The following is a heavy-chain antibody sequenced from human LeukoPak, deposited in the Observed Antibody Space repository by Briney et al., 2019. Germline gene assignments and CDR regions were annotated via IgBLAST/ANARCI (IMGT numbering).Heavy chain of an antibody. CDR2: IIPIFGTA. V-gene: IGHV1-69*13. D-gene: IGHD5-24*01. CDR1: GGTFSSYA. J-gene: IGHJ4*02. Sequence: GASVKVSCKASGGTFSSYAISWVRQAPGQGLEWMGGIIPIFGTANYAQKFQGRVTITADESTSTAYMELSSLRSEDTAVYYCAQRWLQTSFDCWGQGTLVTVSS. CDR3: AQRWLQTSFDC.